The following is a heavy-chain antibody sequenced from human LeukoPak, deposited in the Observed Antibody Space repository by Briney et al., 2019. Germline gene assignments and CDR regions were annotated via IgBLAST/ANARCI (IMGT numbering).Heavy chain of an antibody. Sequence: GGSLRLSCSASGFSFSSNAMHWVRQAPGKGLEYVSGISSNGGSTGYADSVKGRFTISRDNSKRTLFLQMSSLRAEDTAIYYCASTYYYDSSGYYHFDYWGQGTPVTVSS. CDR3: ASTYYYDSSGYYHFDY. J-gene: IGHJ4*02. CDR2: ISSNGGST. V-gene: IGHV3-64D*09. CDR1: GFSFSSNA. D-gene: IGHD3-22*01.